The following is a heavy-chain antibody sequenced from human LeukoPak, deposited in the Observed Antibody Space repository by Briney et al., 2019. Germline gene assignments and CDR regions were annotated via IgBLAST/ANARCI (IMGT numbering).Heavy chain of an antibody. Sequence: GGSLRLSCAASGLTVSRNFMSWVRQAPGKGLEWVSVMYRDGRTYYADSVKGRFTIPRDNSKNSLYLQMNSLRAEDTAVYYCARDEYEYAGWFDLWGQGALVTVSS. V-gene: IGHV3-66*01. D-gene: IGHD2-8*01. CDR2: MYRDGRT. CDR3: ARDEYEYAGWFDL. CDR1: GLTVSRNF. J-gene: IGHJ5*02.